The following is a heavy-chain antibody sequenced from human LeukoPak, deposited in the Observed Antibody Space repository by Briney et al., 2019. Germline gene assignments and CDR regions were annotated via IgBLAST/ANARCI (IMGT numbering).Heavy chain of an antibody. CDR1: GYTFTSYY. CDR2: INPSGGST. J-gene: IGHJ4*02. Sequence: ASVKVSCKASGYTFTSYYMHWVRQAPGQGLEWMGIINPSGGSTSYAQKFRGRVTMTRDTSTSTVYMELSSLRSEDTAVYYCARPHSDGSASYYFDYWGQGTLVTVSS. D-gene: IGHD3-22*01. CDR3: ARPHSDGSASYYFDY. V-gene: IGHV1-46*01.